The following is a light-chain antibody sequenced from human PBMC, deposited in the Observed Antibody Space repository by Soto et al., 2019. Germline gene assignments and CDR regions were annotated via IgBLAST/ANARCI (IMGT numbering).Light chain of an antibody. Sequence: EIVLTQSPATLSVSAGVTVTLSCRASQSIRTNVAWYQQIPGQAPRLLVYGASSRATGVRARFSGSVAGIEFTLTISSLQSEDYAFYYCQQYFNWPLTWTFCPGT. CDR2: GAS. V-gene: IGKV3-15*01. J-gene: IGKJ3*01. CDR3: QQYFNWPLTWT. CDR1: QSIRTN.